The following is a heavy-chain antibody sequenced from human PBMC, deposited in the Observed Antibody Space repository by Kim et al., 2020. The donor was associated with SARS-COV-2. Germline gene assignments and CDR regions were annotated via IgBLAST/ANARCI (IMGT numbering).Heavy chain of an antibody. V-gene: IGHV4-59*08. CDR3: ARQNVDTAMVIDY. J-gene: IGHJ4*02. D-gene: IGHD5-18*01. Sequence: NPSPRSRDTISVDTSKNPFSLKLSSVTAADTAVYYCARQNVDTAMVIDYWGQGTLVTVSS.